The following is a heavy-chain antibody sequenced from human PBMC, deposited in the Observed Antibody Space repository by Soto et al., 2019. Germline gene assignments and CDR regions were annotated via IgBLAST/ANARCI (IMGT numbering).Heavy chain of an antibody. J-gene: IGHJ4*02. D-gene: IGHD6-13*01. CDR2: IIPILGTA. Sequence: QVQLVQSGAEVKKPGSSVKVSCKASGGTFSSYAISWVRQAPGQGLEWMGGIIPILGTANYAQKFQGRVTINADESTSTADMELSSLRSEDMSVYYCARGSRSWAEWYFDYWGQGTLVTVSS. CDR1: GGTFSSYA. CDR3: ARGSRSWAEWYFDY. V-gene: IGHV1-69*01.